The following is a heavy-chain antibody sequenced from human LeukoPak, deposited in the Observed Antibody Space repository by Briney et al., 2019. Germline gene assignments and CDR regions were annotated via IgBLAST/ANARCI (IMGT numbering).Heavy chain of an antibody. CDR3: AKDGMAVADRFDY. CDR1: GFTFSSYA. Sequence: QAGGSLRLSCAASGFTFSSYAMSWVRQAPGKGLEWVSAISGSGGSTYYADSVKDRFTISRDNSKNTLYLQMNSLRAEDTAVYYCAKDGMAVADRFDYWGQGTLVTVSS. V-gene: IGHV3-23*01. J-gene: IGHJ4*02. CDR2: ISGSGGST. D-gene: IGHD6-19*01.